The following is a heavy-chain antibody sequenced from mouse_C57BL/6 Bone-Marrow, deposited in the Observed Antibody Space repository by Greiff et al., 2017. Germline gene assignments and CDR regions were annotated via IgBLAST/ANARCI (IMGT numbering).Heavy chain of an antibody. J-gene: IGHJ4*01. CDR1: GYAFSSYW. CDR3: ARGGYGSILYYYAMDY. Sequence: VKLQESGAELVKPGASVKISCKASGYAFSSYWMNWVKQRPGKGLEWIGQIYPGDGDTNYNGKFKGKATLTADKSSSTAYMQLSSLTSEDSAVYFCARGGYGSILYYYAMDYWGQGTSVTVSS. D-gene: IGHD1-1*01. V-gene: IGHV1-80*01. CDR2: IYPGDGDT.